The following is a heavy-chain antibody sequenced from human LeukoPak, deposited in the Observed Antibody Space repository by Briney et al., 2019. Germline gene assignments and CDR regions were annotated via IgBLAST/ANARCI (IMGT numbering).Heavy chain of an antibody. D-gene: IGHD6-19*01. CDR1: GFTFSSSQ. CDR3: ASLAVAGPFDFDY. Sequence: GGSLRLSCAASGFTFSSSQMNWVRQAPGKGLEWISYISSSGSTIYCADSVKGRFTISRDNANNSLYLQMNSLRAEDTAVYYCASLAVAGPFDFDYWGQGTLVTVSS. J-gene: IGHJ4*02. CDR2: ISSSGSTI. V-gene: IGHV3-48*03.